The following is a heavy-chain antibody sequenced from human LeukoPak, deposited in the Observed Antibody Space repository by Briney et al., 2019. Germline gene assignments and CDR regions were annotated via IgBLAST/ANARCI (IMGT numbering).Heavy chain of an antibody. J-gene: IGHJ4*02. V-gene: IGHV3-48*03. CDR3: ARGPIPATAIPEN. D-gene: IGHD2-2*02. CDR1: GFTFSSYE. CDR2: ISGSGSTI. Sequence: GGSLRLSCAASGFTFSSYEMTWVRQAPGKGLEWVSYISGSGSTIYYADSVKGRFTVSRDSAKNTLYLQMNSLRAEDTAVYYCARGPIPATAIPENWGQGTLVTVSS.